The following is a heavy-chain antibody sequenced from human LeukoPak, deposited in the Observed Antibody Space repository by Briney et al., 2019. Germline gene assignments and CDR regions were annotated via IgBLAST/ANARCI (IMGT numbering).Heavy chain of an antibody. Sequence: PGGSLRLSCAASGFTFNSYGIHWVRQAPGKGLEWVAFIRFDGSNNYYADSVKGRFTISRDNAKNSLYLQMNSLRAEDTAVYYWERGELAAAGGYEYWGQGTLVTVSS. V-gene: IGHV3-30*02. D-gene: IGHD6-13*01. CDR1: GFTFNSYG. J-gene: IGHJ4*02. CDR3: ERGELAAAGGYEY. CDR2: IRFDGSNN.